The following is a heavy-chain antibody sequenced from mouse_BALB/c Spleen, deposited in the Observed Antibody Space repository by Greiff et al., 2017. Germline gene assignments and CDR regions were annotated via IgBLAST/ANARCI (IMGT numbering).Heavy chain of an antibody. CDR1: GYTFTDYA. CDR3: AGLSWTYYFDD. J-gene: IGHJ2*01. Sequence: QVQLKESGAELVRPGVSVKISCKGSGYTFTDYAMHWVKQSPAKSLEWIGVISTYYGDASYNQKFKGKATMTVDKSSSTAYMELARLTSEDSAIYYCAGLSWTYYFDDWGQGTTLTVSS. V-gene: IGHV1S137*01. CDR2: ISTYYGDA.